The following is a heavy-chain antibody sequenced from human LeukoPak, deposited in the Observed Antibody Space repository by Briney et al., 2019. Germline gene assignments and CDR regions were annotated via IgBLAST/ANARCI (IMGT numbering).Heavy chain of an antibody. V-gene: IGHV3-30*03. CDR1: GFTFSGYG. CDR3: ARGYSSGLHFDY. J-gene: IGHJ4*02. D-gene: IGHD6-19*01. Sequence: QAGKSLRLSCAASGFTFSGYGMHWFRQAPGQGLEWVALISYDGTKKYYADSVRGRFTISSDSSKNTLYLQMNSLRVEDTAVYYCARGYSSGLHFDYWGQGTLVTVSS. CDR2: ISYDGTKK.